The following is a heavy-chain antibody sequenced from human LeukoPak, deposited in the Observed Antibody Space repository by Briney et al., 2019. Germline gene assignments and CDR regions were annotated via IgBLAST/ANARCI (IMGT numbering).Heavy chain of an antibody. V-gene: IGHV3-7*01. Sequence: GGSLRLSCGASGFSFSTYWMDWVRQAPGKGLEWVASIKTDGSHADYADSVGGRFTVSRDNTENSLYLQMHSLRVDDTAVYYCASDRAYSQFDYWGQGTLVTVSS. CDR3: ASDRAYSQFDY. CDR1: GFSFSTYW. D-gene: IGHD2-15*01. CDR2: IKTDGSHA. J-gene: IGHJ4*02.